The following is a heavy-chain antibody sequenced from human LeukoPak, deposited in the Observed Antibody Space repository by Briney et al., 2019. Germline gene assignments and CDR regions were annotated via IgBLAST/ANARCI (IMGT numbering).Heavy chain of an antibody. Sequence: GSLRLSCAASGFTFNNFEMNWVRQAPGKGLEWVSSISSSSSYIYYADSVKGRFTISRDNAKNSLYLQMNSLRAEDTAVYYCARAGGSSRFLEWSYFDYWGQGTLVTVSS. J-gene: IGHJ4*02. CDR2: ISSSSSYI. D-gene: IGHD3-3*01. CDR1: GFTFNNFE. CDR3: ARAGGSSRFLEWSYFDY. V-gene: IGHV3-21*01.